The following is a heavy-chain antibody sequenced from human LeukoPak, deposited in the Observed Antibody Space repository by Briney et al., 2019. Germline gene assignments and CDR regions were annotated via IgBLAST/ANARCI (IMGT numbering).Heavy chain of an antibody. CDR3: ARDSSSGWYGYFDY. V-gene: IGHV3-30*03. CDR1: GFTFSSYG. Sequence: GRSLRLSCAASGFTFSSYGMHWVRQAPGKGLEWVAVISYDGSNKYYADSVKGRFTISRDNSKNTLYLQMNSLRAEDTAVYYCARDSSSGWYGYFDYWGQGTLVTVSS. CDR2: ISYDGSNK. J-gene: IGHJ4*02. D-gene: IGHD6-19*01.